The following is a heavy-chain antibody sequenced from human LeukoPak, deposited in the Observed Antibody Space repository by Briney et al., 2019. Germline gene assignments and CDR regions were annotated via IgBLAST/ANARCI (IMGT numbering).Heavy chain of an antibody. CDR3: ARRSYYYDFDY. CDR2: IYYSGST. CDR1: GGSISSYY. V-gene: IGHV4-59*08. D-gene: IGHD3-22*01. J-gene: IGHJ4*02. Sequence: SETLSLTCTVSGGSISSYYWSWIRQPPGKGLEWIGYIYYSGSTNYNPSLKSRVTISEDTSKSQFSLKLSSVTAADTAVYYCARRSYYYDFDYWGQGTLVTVSS.